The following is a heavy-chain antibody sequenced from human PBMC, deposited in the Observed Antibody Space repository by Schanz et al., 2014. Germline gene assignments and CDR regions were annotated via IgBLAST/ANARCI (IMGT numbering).Heavy chain of an antibody. D-gene: IGHD4-17*01. CDR1: GYTFTSYD. J-gene: IGHJ3*02. V-gene: IGHV1-8*01. CDR2: INGYNGHT. CDR3: ATGNPPLRGGGNAFDI. Sequence: QAQLMQSGPELKRPGASVKVSCTASGYTFTSYDINWVRQAPGQGLEWMGWINGYNGHTLYAQKFQGRVTMTRDTSTSTVYMELSSLRSEDTAVYYCATGNPPLRGGGNAFDIWGQGTMITVS.